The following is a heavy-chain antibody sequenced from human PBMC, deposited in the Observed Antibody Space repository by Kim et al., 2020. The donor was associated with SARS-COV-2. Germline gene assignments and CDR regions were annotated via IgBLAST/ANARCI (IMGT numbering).Heavy chain of an antibody. CDR1: GYSFTSYW. CDR3: ARHRHPDQPYYYYGMDV. J-gene: IGHJ6*02. Sequence: GESLKISCKGSGYSFTSYWIGWVRQMPGKGLEWMGIIYPGDSDTRYSPSFQGQVTISADKSISTAYLQWSSLKASDTAMYYCARHRHPDQPYYYYGMDVWGQGTTVTVSS. V-gene: IGHV5-51*01. CDR2: IYPGDSDT.